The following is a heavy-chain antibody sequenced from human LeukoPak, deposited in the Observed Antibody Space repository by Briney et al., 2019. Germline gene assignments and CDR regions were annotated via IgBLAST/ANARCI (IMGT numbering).Heavy chain of an antibody. J-gene: IGHJ5*02. CDR2: IDWNDDK. CDR3: AHRPPQSRDSSGYYRHWFDP. V-gene: IGHV2-5*01. Sequence: ESGPTLVNPTQALALTCTFSGFSLGTSGVGVGWIRQPPGKALEWPALIDWNDDKRYRLSLKSRLTITKDTCKTQVVLTMTNMDPVDTATYYCAHRPPQSRDSSGYYRHWFDPWGQGTLVTVSS. CDR1: GFSLGTSGVG. D-gene: IGHD3-22*01.